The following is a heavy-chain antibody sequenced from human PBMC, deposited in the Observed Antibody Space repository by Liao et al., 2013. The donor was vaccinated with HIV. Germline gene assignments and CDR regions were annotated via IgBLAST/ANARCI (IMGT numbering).Heavy chain of an antibody. CDR1: GGSFSGYY. J-gene: IGHJ4*02. D-gene: IGHD4-11*01. CDR2: IIHSGST. Sequence: QVQLQQWGAGLLKPSETLSLTCAVYGGSFSGYYWSWIRQPPGKGLEWIGEIIHSGSTNYNPSLKSRVTISVDTSKNQFSLKLSSVTAADTAVYYCASGFSKGFDSWGQGTLVTVSS. V-gene: IGHV4-34*12. CDR3: ASGFSKGFDS.